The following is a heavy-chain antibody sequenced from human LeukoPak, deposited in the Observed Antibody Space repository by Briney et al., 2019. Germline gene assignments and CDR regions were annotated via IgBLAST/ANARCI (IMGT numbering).Heavy chain of an antibody. D-gene: IGHD1-26*01. CDR2: INPNSGGT. CDR3: ARDYGLDSGSYYFYYYYMDV. Sequence: ASVKVSCKASGGTFSSYAISWVRQAPGQGLEWMGWINPNSGGTNYAQKFQGRVTMTRDTSISTAYMELSRLRSDDTAVYYCARDYGLDSGSYYFYYYYMDVWGKGTTVTVSS. CDR1: GGTFSSYA. V-gene: IGHV1-2*02. J-gene: IGHJ6*03.